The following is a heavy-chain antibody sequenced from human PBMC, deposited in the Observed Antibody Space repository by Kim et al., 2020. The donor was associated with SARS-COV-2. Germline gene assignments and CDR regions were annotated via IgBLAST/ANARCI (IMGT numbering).Heavy chain of an antibody. D-gene: IGHD2-21*02. CDR1: GFTFSSFD. CDR2: IASAGDT. Sequence: GGSLRLSCAASGFTFSSFDMHWVRQATGKGLEWVSAIASAGDTYYAGSVKGRFTISRDNAKNSLYLQMNSLRAGDTAVYYCARGGGGYCGGDCYPNDYWGQGTLVTVSS. CDR3: ARGGGGYCGGDCYPNDY. V-gene: IGHV3-13*01. J-gene: IGHJ4*02.